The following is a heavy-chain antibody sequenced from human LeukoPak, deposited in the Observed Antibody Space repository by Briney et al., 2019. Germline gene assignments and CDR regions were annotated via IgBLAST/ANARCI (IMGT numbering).Heavy chain of an antibody. J-gene: IGHJ6*03. V-gene: IGHV1-69*05. CDR3: ARRGDYHSPSIRDYYYYMDV. CDR2: IIPIFGTA. D-gene: IGHD4-17*01. Sequence: ASVKVSCKASGGTFSSYAISWVRQAPGQGLEWMGGIIPIFGTANYAQKFQGRVTITTDESTSTAYMELSSLRSEDTAVYHCARRGDYHSPSIRDYYYYMDVWGKGTTVTVSS. CDR1: GGTFSSYA.